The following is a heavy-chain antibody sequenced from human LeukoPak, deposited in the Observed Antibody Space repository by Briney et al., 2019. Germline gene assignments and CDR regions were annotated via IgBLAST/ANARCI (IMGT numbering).Heavy chain of an antibody. V-gene: IGHV3-43*01. D-gene: IGHD1-26*01. CDR2: ISWDGGST. CDR1: GFTFDDYT. Sequence: GGSLRLSCAASGFTFDDYTMHWVRQAPGKGLEWVSLISWDGGSTYYADSVKGRFTISRDNSKNSLYLQMNSLRTEDTALYYCAKGGQGYFYYFDYWGQGTLVTGSS. CDR3: AKGGQGYFYYFDY. J-gene: IGHJ4*02.